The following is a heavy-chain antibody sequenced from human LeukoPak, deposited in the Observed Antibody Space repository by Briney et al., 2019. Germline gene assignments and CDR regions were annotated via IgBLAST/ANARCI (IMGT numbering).Heavy chain of an antibody. Sequence: GASVKVSCKASGGTFSSYAISWVRQAPGQGLEWMGGIIPIFGTANYAQKFQGRVTITADESTSTAYMELSSLRSEDTAVYYCARVRGPRGVSHQIYYYYGMDVWGQGTTVTVSS. CDR1: GGTFSSYA. D-gene: IGHD3-10*01. CDR3: ARVRGPRGVSHQIYYYYGMDV. CDR2: IIPIFGTA. V-gene: IGHV1-69*13. J-gene: IGHJ6*02.